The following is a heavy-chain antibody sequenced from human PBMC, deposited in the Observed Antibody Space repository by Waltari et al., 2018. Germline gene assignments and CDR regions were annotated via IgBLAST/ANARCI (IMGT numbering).Heavy chain of an antibody. D-gene: IGHD5-12*01. CDR1: GSSISSSSYY. Sequence: QLQLQESGPGLVKPSETLSLTCRVSGSSISSSSYYWVWIRQPPGEGREWVASIYYTGKTSYNPYLKSRLTISVDTSKNQVSLGLNSVTAADTAIYYCARGPFFSGYSYWYFDLWGRGTLVTVSS. J-gene: IGHJ2*01. CDR3: ARGPFFSGYSYWYFDL. V-gene: IGHV4-39*07. CDR2: IYYTGKT.